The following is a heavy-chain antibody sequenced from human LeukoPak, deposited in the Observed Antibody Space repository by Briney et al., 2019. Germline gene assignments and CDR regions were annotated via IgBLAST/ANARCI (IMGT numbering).Heavy chain of an antibody. CDR1: GFTFSSYT. V-gene: IGHV3-21*01. J-gene: IGHJ4*02. CDR2: ISSSGTYI. CDR3: ARSDCSSTSCDKRGNFDY. Sequence: GGSLRLSCAASGFTFSSYTINWVRQAPAKGLEWVSSISSSGTYIYYADSVRGRFTISRDNAKNSVYLQMNSLRAEDTAVYYCARSDCSSTSCDKRGNFDYWGQGTLVTVSS. D-gene: IGHD2-2*02.